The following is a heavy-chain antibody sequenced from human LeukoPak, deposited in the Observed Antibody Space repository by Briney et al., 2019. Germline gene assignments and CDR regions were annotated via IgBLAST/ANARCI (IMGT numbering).Heavy chain of an antibody. V-gene: IGHV4-34*01. CDR2: INHSGST. J-gene: IGHJ4*02. CDR1: GGSFSGYY. D-gene: IGHD5-12*01. Sequence: PSETLSLTCAVYGGSFSGYYWSWIRQPPGKGLEWIGEINHSGSTNYNPSLKSRVTISVDTSKNQFSLKLSSVTAADTAVYYCARERYIVATIDYWGQGTLVTVSS. CDR3: ARERYIVATIDY.